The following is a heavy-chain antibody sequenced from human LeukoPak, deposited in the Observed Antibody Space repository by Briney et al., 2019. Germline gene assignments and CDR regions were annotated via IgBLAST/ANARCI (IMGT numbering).Heavy chain of an antibody. V-gene: IGHV4-30-4*08. D-gene: IGHD2-2*01. Sequence: PSQTLSLTCTVSGGSISSGDYYWSWIRHPPRKGLEWIGYIYYTVSTFYNPSLKRRVAISVDTSKNLFSLKLTSVTAADTAVYYCARNDCSSTSCQFGDAFDIWGQGAMVTVSS. CDR3: ARNDCSSTSCQFGDAFDI. J-gene: IGHJ3*02. CDR1: GGSISSGDYY. CDR2: IYYTVST.